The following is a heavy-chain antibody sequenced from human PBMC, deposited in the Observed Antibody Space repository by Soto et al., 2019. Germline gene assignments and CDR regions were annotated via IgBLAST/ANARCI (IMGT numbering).Heavy chain of an antibody. Sequence: ESGGGLVQPGGSLRLSCAASGFTFSRYWMTWVRQAPGKGLEWVANIKQDGSEIYYVDSVKGRFTISRDNAENSLYLQMNSLRAEDTALYYCARDPVCSGGSCYDYWGQGTLVTVTS. D-gene: IGHD2-15*01. CDR1: GFTFSRYW. CDR3: ARDPVCSGGSCYDY. J-gene: IGHJ4*02. V-gene: IGHV3-7*01. CDR2: IKQDGSEI.